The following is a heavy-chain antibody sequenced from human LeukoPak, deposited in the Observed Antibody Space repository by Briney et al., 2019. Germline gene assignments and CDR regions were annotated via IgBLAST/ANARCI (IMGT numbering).Heavy chain of an antibody. D-gene: IGHD6-13*01. Sequence: ASVKVSCKASGYTFSAYCMHWVRQAPGQGLEWMGWINPKSGGTNYAQKFQGRVTMTRDTSISTAYMELSRLRSDDTAVYYCARVASPYSSSWEYNWFDPWGQGTLVTVSS. J-gene: IGHJ5*02. V-gene: IGHV1-2*02. CDR2: INPKSGGT. CDR3: ARVASPYSSSWEYNWFDP. CDR1: GYTFSAYC.